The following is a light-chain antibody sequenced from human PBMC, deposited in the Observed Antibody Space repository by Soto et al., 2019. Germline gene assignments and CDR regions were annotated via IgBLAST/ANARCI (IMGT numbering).Light chain of an antibody. J-gene: IGLJ1*01. V-gene: IGLV2-8*01. Sequence: QSALTQPPSASGSPGQSVTISCTGTSSDVGGYNYVSWYQQHPGKAPKLTIYEVSKRPSGVPDRFSGSKSGNTASLTVSGLQAEDEADYYCSSYAGSNNYVFGPGTKLTVL. CDR3: SSYAGSNNYV. CDR1: SSDVGGYNY. CDR2: EVS.